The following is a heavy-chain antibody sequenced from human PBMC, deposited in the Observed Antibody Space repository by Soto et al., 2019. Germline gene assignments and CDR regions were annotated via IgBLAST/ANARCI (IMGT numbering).Heavy chain of an antibody. CDR2: IYYSGST. CDR3: ARQRGRLELYWFDP. Sequence: SETLSLTCTVSGGSISSSSYYWGWIRQPPGKGLEWIGSIYYSGSTYYNPSLKSRVTISVDTSMNQFSLKLSSVTAADTAVYYCARQRGRLELYWFDPWGQGTLVTVSS. D-gene: IGHD1-7*01. V-gene: IGHV4-39*01. CDR1: GGSISSSSYY. J-gene: IGHJ5*02.